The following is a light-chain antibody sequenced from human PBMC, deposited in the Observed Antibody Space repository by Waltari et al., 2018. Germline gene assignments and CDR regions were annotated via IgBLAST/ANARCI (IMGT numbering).Light chain of an antibody. CDR2: GAS. J-gene: IGKJ1*01. CDR3: QHYVRLPAT. Sequence: EIVLTQSPGTLSLYPGERANLSCRASQSVGRSLAWYQQKPGQAPRLLISGASSRATGIPDRFSGSGSGTDFSLTISRLEPEDFAVYYCQHYVRLPATFGQGTKVEIK. CDR1: QSVGRS. V-gene: IGKV3-20*01.